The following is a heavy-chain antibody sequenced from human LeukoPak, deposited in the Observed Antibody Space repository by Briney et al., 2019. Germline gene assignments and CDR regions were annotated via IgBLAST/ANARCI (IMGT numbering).Heavy chain of an antibody. V-gene: IGHV1-2*02. CDR2: INPNIGGT. Sequence: ASVNVSRKPSRYTFTGYYMQWVRQAAGQGREGMGWINPNIGGTNYAQKFQGRVTMTRDPSIIPADMELSRLRSDDTAVYCCASEGGDCYGSYYYGMDGWGQGSTVTVS. J-gene: IGHJ6*02. CDR1: RYTFTGYY. CDR3: ASEGGDCYGSYYYGMDG. D-gene: IGHD5-18*01.